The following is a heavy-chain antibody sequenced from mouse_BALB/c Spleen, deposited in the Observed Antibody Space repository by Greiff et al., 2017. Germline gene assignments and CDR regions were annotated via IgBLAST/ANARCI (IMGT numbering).Heavy chain of an antibody. Sequence: EVLLVESGPSLVKPSQTLSLTCSVTGDSITSGYWNWIRKFPGNKLEYMGYISYSGSTYYNPSLKSRISITRDTSKNQYYLQLNSVTTEDTATYYCAREYGNYDWYFDVWGAGTTVTVSS. J-gene: IGHJ1*01. V-gene: IGHV3-8*02. D-gene: IGHD2-10*02. CDR3: AREYGNYDWYFDV. CDR2: ISYSGST. CDR1: GDSITSGY.